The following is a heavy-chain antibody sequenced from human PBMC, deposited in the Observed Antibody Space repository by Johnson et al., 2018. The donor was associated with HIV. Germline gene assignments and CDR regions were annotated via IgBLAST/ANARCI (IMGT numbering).Heavy chain of an antibody. D-gene: IGHD3-10*01. CDR3: AKSTQASIVRESGPYGAFDI. Sequence: QVQLVESGGGVVQPGRSLRLSCAASGFTFSSYGMHWVRPVPGKGLEWVAVISYDGSNKYYADSVKGRFTISRDNSKNTLYLQMNSLRAEDTALYYCAKSTQASIVRESGPYGAFDIWGQGTMVTVSS. V-gene: IGHV3-30*18. CDR2: ISYDGSNK. J-gene: IGHJ3*02. CDR1: GFTFSSYG.